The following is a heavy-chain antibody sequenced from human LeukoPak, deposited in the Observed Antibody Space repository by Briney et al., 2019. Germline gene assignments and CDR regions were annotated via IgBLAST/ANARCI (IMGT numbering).Heavy chain of an antibody. V-gene: IGHV3-30*18. J-gene: IGHJ4*02. CDR2: ISYDGGNK. Sequence: PGGSLRLSCAASGFTFSSYGMHWVRQAPGKGLEWVAVISYDGGNKYYADSVKGRFTISRDNSKNTLYLQMNSLRAEDTAVYYCAKGEDMTTVMYGEFDYWGQGTLVTVSS. CDR3: AKGEDMTTVMYGEFDY. D-gene: IGHD4-17*01. CDR1: GFTFSSYG.